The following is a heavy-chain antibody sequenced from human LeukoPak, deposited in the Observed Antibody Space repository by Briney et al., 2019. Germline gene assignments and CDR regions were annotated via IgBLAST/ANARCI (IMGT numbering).Heavy chain of an antibody. V-gene: IGHV2-5*02. CDR2: IYWDDDK. CDR3: AHSRGIAAAEWIDY. D-gene: IGHD6-13*01. Sequence: SGPTLVKPTQTLTLTCTFSGFSLSTSGVGVGWIRQPPGKALEWLALIYWDDDKRYSPSLKNRLTITKDTSKNQVVLTMTNMDPVDTATYYCAHSRGIAAAEWIDYWGQGTLVTVSS. J-gene: IGHJ4*02. CDR1: GFSLSTSGVG.